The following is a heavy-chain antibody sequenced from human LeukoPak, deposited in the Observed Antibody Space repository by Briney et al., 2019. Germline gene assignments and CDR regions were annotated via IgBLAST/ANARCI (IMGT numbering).Heavy chain of an antibody. V-gene: IGHV3-30-3*01. CDR1: GFSFSAYA. Sequence: PGGSLRLSCGASGFSFSAYAMHWGRQPPGKGLEWVAVVSYDGTKKFYADSVKGRFTISRDNSENRMYLQMNSLRPDDTAVYYCARDLTGFDYWGQGTLVTVSS. D-gene: IGHD3-9*01. CDR2: VSYDGTKK. J-gene: IGHJ4*02. CDR3: ARDLTGFDY.